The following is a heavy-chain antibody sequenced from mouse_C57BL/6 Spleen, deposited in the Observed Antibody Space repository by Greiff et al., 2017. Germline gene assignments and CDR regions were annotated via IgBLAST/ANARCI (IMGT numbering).Heavy chain of an antibody. J-gene: IGHJ2*01. Sequence: QVQLKQPGAELVKPGASVKMSCKASGYTFTSYWITWVKQRPGQGLEWIGDIYPGSGSTNYNEKFKSKATLTVDTSSSTAYMQLSSLTSEDSAVYYCAREGGTGSYFDYWGQGTTLTVSS. V-gene: IGHV1-55*01. CDR1: GYTFTSYW. CDR2: IYPGSGST. CDR3: AREGGTGSYFDY. D-gene: IGHD3-3*01.